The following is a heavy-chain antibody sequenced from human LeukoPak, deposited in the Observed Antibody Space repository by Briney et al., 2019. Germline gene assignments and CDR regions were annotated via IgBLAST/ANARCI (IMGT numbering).Heavy chain of an antibody. J-gene: IGHJ3*02. CDR2: ISSSGSTI. CDR3: ARDGMITAYAFDI. CDR1: GFTFSDYY. D-gene: IGHD3-16*01. Sequence: PGGSLRLSCAGSGFTFSDYYMTWIRQAPGKGLEWVSYISSSGSTIYYADSVKGRFTISRDNAKNSLYLQMNSLRAEDTAVYYCARDGMITAYAFDIWGQGTMVTVSS. V-gene: IGHV3-11*04.